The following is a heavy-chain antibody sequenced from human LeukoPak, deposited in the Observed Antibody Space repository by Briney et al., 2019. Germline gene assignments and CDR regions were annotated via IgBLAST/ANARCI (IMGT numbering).Heavy chain of an antibody. CDR3: AREGGGYSSGWYLYYYYYYMDV. CDR1: GYTFTGYY. CDR2: INPNSGGT. J-gene: IGHJ6*03. V-gene: IGHV1-2*02. D-gene: IGHD6-19*01. Sequence: GASVKVSCKASGYTFTGYYMHWVRQAPGQGLEWMGWINPNSGGTNYAQKFQGRVTMTRDTSISTAYMELSRLRSDDTAVYYRAREGGGYSSGWYLYYYYYYMDVWGKGTTVTVSS.